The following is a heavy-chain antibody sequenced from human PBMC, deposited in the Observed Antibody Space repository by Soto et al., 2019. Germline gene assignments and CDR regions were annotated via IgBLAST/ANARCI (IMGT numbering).Heavy chain of an antibody. J-gene: IGHJ6*02. V-gene: IGHV1-8*01. CDR3: ARSGSTSLYYYGMDV. D-gene: IGHD2-2*01. CDR1: GYTFTSYD. CDR2: MNPNSGNT. Sequence: ASVKVSCKASGYTFTSYDINWVRQATGQGLEWMGWMNPNSGNTGYAQKFQGRVTVTRNTSISTAYMELSSLRSEDTAVYYCARSGSTSLYYYGMDVWGQGTTVTVSS.